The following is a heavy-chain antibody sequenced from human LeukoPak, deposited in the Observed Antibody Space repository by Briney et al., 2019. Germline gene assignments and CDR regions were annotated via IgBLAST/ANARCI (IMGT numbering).Heavy chain of an antibody. CDR2: INSDGSST. CDR1: GFTFSSYW. V-gene: IGHV3-74*01. CDR3: ARSYSRVGFDY. J-gene: IGHJ4*02. Sequence: GGSLRLSCAASGFTFSSYWMHWVRQAPGKGLVWVSRINSDGSSTTYADSVKGRFTISRDNAKNTLYLQMNSLRAEDTAVYYCARSYSRVGFDYWGQGTLVTVSS. D-gene: IGHD6-13*01.